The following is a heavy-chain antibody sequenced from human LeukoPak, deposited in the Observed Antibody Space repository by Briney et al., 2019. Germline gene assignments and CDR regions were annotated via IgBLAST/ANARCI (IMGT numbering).Heavy chain of an antibody. J-gene: IGHJ6*02. V-gene: IGHV3-64D*06. CDR3: VKGTGTKYYYYGMDV. Sequence: GGSLRLSCSASGFTFSNYAMHWVRQAPGKGLEYVSAISSNGGSTYYADSVKGRFSISRDNFKNTLYFQMSSLRAEDTAVYYCVKGTGTKYYYYGMDVWGQGTTVTVSS. CDR2: ISSNGGST. CDR1: GFTFSNYA. D-gene: IGHD3/OR15-3a*01.